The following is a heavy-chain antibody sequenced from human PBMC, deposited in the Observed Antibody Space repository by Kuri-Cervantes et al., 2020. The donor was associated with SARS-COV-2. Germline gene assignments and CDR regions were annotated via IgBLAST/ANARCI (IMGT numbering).Heavy chain of an antibody. V-gene: IGHV3-74*01. CDR3: VRDGDHWNFDY. D-gene: IGHD1-1*01. J-gene: IGHJ4*02. CDR1: GFTFSGHW. CDR2: INPDGSYT. Sequence: GGSLRLSCAASGFTFSGHWIHWIRQAPGKGLVWVSRINPDGSYTNNADSVKGRFTLSSDTAKNMLFLQMNSLRAEDTAVYYCVRDGDHWNFDYWGQGTLVTVSS.